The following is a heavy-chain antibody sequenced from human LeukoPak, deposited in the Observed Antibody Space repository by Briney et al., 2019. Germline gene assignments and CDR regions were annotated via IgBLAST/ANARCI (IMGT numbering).Heavy chain of an antibody. V-gene: IGHV4-59*02. D-gene: IGHD2-15*01. CDR3: ASTSGYCSGGNCYSAFDY. J-gene: IGHJ4*02. CDR2: IYYSGST. Sequence: PSETLSLTCTVSGGSVSTYYWNWIRQPPGRGLEWIGYIYYSGSTNYNPSLKSRLTISVDTSNNQFSLKLSSVTAADTAVYYCASTSGYCSGGNCYSAFDYWGQGTLVTVPS. CDR1: GGSVSTYY.